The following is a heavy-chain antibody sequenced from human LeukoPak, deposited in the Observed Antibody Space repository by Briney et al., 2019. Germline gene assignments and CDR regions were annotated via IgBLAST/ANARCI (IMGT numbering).Heavy chain of an antibody. CDR3: ARDSEGWQQPRPGYYYYYMDV. Sequence: SETLSLTCTVSGGSISSGSYYWSWIRQPAGKGLEWIGRIYTSGSTNYNPSLKSRVTISVDTSKNQFSLKLSSVTAADTAVYYCARDSEGWQQPRPGYYYYYMDVWGKGTTVTVSS. J-gene: IGHJ6*03. CDR1: GGSISSGSYY. CDR2: IYTSGST. D-gene: IGHD6-13*01. V-gene: IGHV4-61*02.